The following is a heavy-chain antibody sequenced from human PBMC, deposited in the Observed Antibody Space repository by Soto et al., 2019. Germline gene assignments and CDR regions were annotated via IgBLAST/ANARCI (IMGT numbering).Heavy chain of an antibody. CDR2: IFHSGSP. CDR3: ARAHYGDYGYGMDV. D-gene: IGHD4-17*01. Sequence: PSETLSVTCAVSGGSISSGGYSWSWIRQPPGKGLEWIGYIFHSGSPYYNPSLKSRVTISVDRSKNQFSLKLSSVTAADTAVYYCARAHYGDYGYGMDVWGQGPTVTVSS. J-gene: IGHJ6*02. V-gene: IGHV4-30-2*01. CDR1: GGSISSGGYS.